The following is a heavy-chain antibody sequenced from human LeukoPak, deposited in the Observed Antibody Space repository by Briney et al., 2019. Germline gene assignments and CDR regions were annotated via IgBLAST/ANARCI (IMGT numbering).Heavy chain of an antibody. CDR3: ARERSAGPYCSSTSCYAFDY. V-gene: IGHV4-59*01. Sequence: SETLSLTCTVSGGSISSYYWSWIRQPPGKGLEWIGYIYYSGSTNYNPSLKSRVTISVDTSKNQFSLKLSSVTAADTAVYYCARERSAGPYCSSTSCYAFDYWGQGTLVTVSS. CDR1: GGSISSYY. D-gene: IGHD2-2*01. J-gene: IGHJ4*02. CDR2: IYYSGST.